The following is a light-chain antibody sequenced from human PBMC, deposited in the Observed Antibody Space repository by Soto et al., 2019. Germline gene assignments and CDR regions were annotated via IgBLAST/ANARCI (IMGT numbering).Light chain of an antibody. V-gene: IGKV3-20*01. J-gene: IGKJ4*01. CDR1: QSVSSNY. CDR3: QQYGSSPLT. CDR2: GAS. Sequence: EIVLTQSPGTLSLSPGERATLSCRAIQSVSSNYLAWYQQKPGQAPRLLIYGASSRSTGIPDRFSGSGSGTDYTLTISRLEPEECAGYHCQQYGSSPLTFGGGTKGESK.